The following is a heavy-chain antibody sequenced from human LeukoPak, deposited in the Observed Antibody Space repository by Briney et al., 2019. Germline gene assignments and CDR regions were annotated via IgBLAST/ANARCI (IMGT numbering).Heavy chain of an antibody. CDR2: IYPGDSDT. CDR3: ARLGCSGGSCYSVPATAVYFDY. V-gene: IGHV5-51*01. Sequence: GGALQISCKGSGCSFTSYWIGWVRRMPGKGREWMGIIYPGDSDTRYSPSFQGQVTISADKYIKNAYLQWSSLKASVTAMYYCARLGCSGGSCYSVPATAVYFDYWGQGTLVTVSS. CDR1: GCSFTSYW. J-gene: IGHJ4*02. D-gene: IGHD2-15*01.